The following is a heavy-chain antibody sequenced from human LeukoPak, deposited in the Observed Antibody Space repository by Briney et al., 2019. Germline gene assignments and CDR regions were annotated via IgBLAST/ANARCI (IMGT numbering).Heavy chain of an antibody. CDR3: ARGPYYYYMDV. CDR1: GGTFSNYA. J-gene: IGHJ6*03. CDR2: IIPIFGTA. V-gene: IGHV1-69*06. Sequence: GSSVKVSCKASGGTFSNYAITRVRQAPGQGLEWMGGIIPIFGTANYAQKFQGRVTITADKSTSTAYMELSSLRSEDTAVYYCARGPYYYYMDVWGKGTTVTVSS.